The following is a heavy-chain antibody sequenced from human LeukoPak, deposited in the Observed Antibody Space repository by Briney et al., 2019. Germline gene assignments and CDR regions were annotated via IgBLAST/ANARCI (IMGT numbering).Heavy chain of an antibody. J-gene: IGHJ4*02. Sequence: GSLRLSCAASGFTFSSYAMSWVRQVPGKGLEWVSAISGSGGSTYYADSVKGRFTISRDNSKNTLYLQMNSLRAEDTAVYYCAKSPITMIVVVIPNLYYFDYWGQGTLVTVSS. V-gene: IGHV3-23*01. CDR2: ISGSGGST. D-gene: IGHD3-22*01. CDR3: AKSPITMIVVVIPNLYYFDY. CDR1: GFTFSSYA.